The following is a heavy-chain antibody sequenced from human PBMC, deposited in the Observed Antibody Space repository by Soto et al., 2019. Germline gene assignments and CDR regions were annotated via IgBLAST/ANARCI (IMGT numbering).Heavy chain of an antibody. V-gene: IGHV4-4*02. D-gene: IGHD4-4*01. Sequence: PSETLSLTCTVYGGSISSNNWWSWVRQAPGKGLEWIGEIYHSGYTNYNPSLRGRVTMSVDQSKNQFSLKVTSVTAADTAVYYCAKDDSGHPYYSDNWGPGTPVTVSS. CDR1: GGSISSNNW. CDR3: AKDDSGHPYYSDN. CDR2: IYHSGYT. J-gene: IGHJ4*01.